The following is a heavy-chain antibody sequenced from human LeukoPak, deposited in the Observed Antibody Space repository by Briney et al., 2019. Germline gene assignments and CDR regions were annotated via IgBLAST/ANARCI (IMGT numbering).Heavy chain of an antibody. J-gene: IGHJ2*01. Sequence: RSGGSLRLSCAASGFTFDDYGMIWVRQAPGKGLEWVSYVTWNGVGTAYADSVKGRFTISRDSAKNSLYLQMDSLRAEDTAFYYCARSMSTVTTRFFDLWGRGTLVTVSS. D-gene: IGHD4-17*01. CDR1: GFTFDDYG. CDR3: ARSMSTVTTRFFDL. V-gene: IGHV3-20*04. CDR2: VTWNGVGT.